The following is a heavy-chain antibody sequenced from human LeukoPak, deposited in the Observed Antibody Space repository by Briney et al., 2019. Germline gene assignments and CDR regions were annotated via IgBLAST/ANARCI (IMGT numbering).Heavy chain of an antibody. CDR3: ARAQSNQMATKI. Sequence: SETLSLTCTVSGGSISSSTYFWGWIRQPPGKGLEWIGSIYYSGSTYYNPSLKSRVTISVDTSKNQFSLKLSSVTAADTAVYYCARAQSNQMATKIWGQGTLVTVSS. CDR1: GGSISSSTYF. CDR2: IYYSGST. J-gene: IGHJ4*02. D-gene: IGHD5-24*01. V-gene: IGHV4-39*07.